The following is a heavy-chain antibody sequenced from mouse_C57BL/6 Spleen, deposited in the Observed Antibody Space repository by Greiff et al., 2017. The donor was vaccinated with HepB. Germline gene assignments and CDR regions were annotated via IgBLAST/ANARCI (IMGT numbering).Heavy chain of an antibody. D-gene: IGHD6-1*01. Sequence: QVQLQQPGAELVKPGASVKMSCKASGYTFTSYWITWVKQRPGQGLEWIGVIYPGSGSTNYNEKFKSKATLTVDTSSSTAYMQLSSLTSEDSAVYYGAKEGGSYAMDYWGQGTSVTVSS. CDR3: AKEGGSYAMDY. CDR2: IYPGSGST. V-gene: IGHV1-55*01. J-gene: IGHJ4*01. CDR1: GYTFTSYW.